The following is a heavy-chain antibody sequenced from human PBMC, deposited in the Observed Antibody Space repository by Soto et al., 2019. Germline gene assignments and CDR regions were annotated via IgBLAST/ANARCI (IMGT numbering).Heavy chain of an antibody. CDR1: GGSISRGDYY. Sequence: SETLSLTCTVSGGSISRGDYYWSWIRQPPGKGLEWIGYIYYSGSTYYNPSLKSRVTISVDTSKNQFSLKLSSVTAADTAVYYCARERGQLGILFDDWGQGTLVTVSS. CDR3: ARERGQLGILFDD. J-gene: IGHJ4*02. CDR2: IYYSGST. D-gene: IGHD6-13*01. V-gene: IGHV4-30-4*01.